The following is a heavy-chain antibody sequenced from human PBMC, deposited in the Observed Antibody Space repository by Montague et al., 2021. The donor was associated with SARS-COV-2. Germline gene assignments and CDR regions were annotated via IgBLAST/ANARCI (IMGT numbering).Heavy chain of an antibody. CDR2: IYYSVST. J-gene: IGHJ4*02. D-gene: IGHD6-13*01. CDR3: ARAPRSIAAAGTASDY. CDR1: GGSISSGGYY. Sequence: TLYLTCTVSGGSISSGGYYWSWIRQHPGKGLDWIGYIYYSVSTYYNPSLKSRVTISVDTSKNQFSLKLSSVPAADTAVYYCARAPRSIAAAGTASDYWGQGTRVTVSS. V-gene: IGHV4-31*03.